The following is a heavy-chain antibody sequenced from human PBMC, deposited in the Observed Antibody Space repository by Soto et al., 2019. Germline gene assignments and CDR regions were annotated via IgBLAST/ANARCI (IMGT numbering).Heavy chain of an antibody. CDR2: IIPIFGTA. Sequence: ASVKVSCKASGGTFSSYAISWVRQAPGQGLEWMGGIIPIFGTANYAQKFQGRVTITADESTSTAYMELSSLRSEDTAVYYCARSGEAAGPHDYYYGMDVWGQGTTVTVSS. CDR1: GGTFSSYA. J-gene: IGHJ6*02. D-gene: IGHD6-13*01. V-gene: IGHV1-69*13. CDR3: ARSGEAAGPHDYYYGMDV.